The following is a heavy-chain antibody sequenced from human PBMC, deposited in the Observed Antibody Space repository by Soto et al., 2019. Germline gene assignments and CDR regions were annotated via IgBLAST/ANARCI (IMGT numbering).Heavy chain of an antibody. J-gene: IGHJ4*02. CDR2: MYYSGSS. Sequence: QLQLQESGPGLVKPSETLSLTCSVSGGSISSRTFWWAWIRQPPGKGLEWLGDMYYSGSSYSSPSLRSRMTLSVDTSKNQLSLKLNSVTAADTAVYYCARHPRDDYNYGGSGIFDYWGQGTLVTVSS. CDR1: GGSISSRTFW. D-gene: IGHD4-4*01. V-gene: IGHV4-39*01. CDR3: ARHPRDDYNYGGSGIFDY.